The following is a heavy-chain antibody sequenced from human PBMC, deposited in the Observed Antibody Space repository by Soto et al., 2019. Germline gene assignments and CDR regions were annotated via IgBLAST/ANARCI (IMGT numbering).Heavy chain of an antibody. J-gene: IGHJ4*02. CDR2: IDHSGST. Sequence: SETLSLTCAVYGGSFSGYYWSWIRQPPGKGLEWIGEIDHSGSTNYNPSLKSRLTISVDTSKNQFSLKLSSVTAADTAVYYCGRGGYSYGLAPFDYWGQGTLVTVSS. D-gene: IGHD5-18*01. CDR1: GGSFSGYY. V-gene: IGHV4-34*01. CDR3: GRGGYSYGLAPFDY.